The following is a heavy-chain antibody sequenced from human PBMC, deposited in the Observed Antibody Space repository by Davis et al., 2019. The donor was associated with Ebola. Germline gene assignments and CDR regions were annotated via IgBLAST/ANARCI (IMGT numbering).Heavy chain of an antibody. J-gene: IGHJ6*02. CDR2: IYYSGST. V-gene: IGHV4-61*08. Sequence: MPSETLSLTCAVSGGSISSGGYYWSWIRQHPGKGLEWIGYIYYSGSTNYNPSLKSRVTISVDTSKNQFSLKLSSVTAADTAVYYCARDWYYYGMDVWGQGTTVTVSS. CDR3: ARDWYYYGMDV. CDR1: GGSISSGGYY.